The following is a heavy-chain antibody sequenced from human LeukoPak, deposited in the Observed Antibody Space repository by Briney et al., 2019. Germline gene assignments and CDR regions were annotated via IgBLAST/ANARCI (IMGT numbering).Heavy chain of an antibody. J-gene: IGHJ6*03. CDR3: ASRFGDYYYYYMAV. V-gene: IGHV3-7*01. Sequence: PGGSLRLSCAASGFIFSSYWMSWVRQAPGKGLEWVANIKQDGSEKYYVDPVKGRFTISRDNAKNSLYLQMNSLRAEDTAVYYCASRFGDYYYYYMAVWGKGTTVTIPS. CDR2: IKQDGSEK. D-gene: IGHD3-10*01. CDR1: GFIFSSYW.